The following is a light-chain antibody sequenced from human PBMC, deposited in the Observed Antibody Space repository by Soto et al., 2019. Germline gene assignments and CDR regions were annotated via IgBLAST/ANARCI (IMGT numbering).Light chain of an antibody. CDR2: GNS. CDR1: SSKIGAGYD. Sequence: QSVLTQPPSVSGALGRRVTISCTGSSSKIGAGYDVHWYQQLPGTAPKLLIYGNSNRPSGVPDRFSGSKSGTSASLAITGLQAEDEADYYCQSYDSSLSGFVVFGGGTKLTVL. J-gene: IGLJ2*01. CDR3: QSYDSSLSGFVV. V-gene: IGLV1-40*01.